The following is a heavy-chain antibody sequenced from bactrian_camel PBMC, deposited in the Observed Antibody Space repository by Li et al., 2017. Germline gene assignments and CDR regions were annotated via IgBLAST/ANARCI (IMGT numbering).Heavy chain of an antibody. V-gene: IGHV3S1*01. Sequence: VQLVESGGGSVQTGGSLTLSCAVSGYTISSCNMYWYRQAPGKERDLVSTLRSDGTEYYAWAVQGRFTISRDDAKNTVYLQLNSLKTEDMAMYYCAKGGTDSEYEVSNLHYWGQGTQVTVS. CDR3: AKGGTDSEYEVSNLHY. J-gene: IGHJ4*01. CDR1: GYTISSCN. CDR2: LRSDGTE. D-gene: IGHD4*01.